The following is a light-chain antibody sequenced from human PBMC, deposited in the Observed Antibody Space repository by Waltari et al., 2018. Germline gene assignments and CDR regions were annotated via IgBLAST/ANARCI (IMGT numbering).Light chain of an antibody. CDR1: SSDIGAYKY. V-gene: IGLV2-14*01. CDR2: EVS. J-gene: IGLJ2*01. Sequence: QSALTQPASVSGSPGQSITISCSGTSSDIGAYKYVSWYQQHPGKAPKLVISEVSNRPSGCADRFTGSNAGNTASLTISGLQTSDEALYYCSSYTGKTTLVTFGGGTKVTVL. CDR3: SSYTGKTTLVT.